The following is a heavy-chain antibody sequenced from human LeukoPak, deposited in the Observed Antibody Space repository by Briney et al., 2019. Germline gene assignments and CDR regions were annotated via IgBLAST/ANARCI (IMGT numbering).Heavy chain of an antibody. CDR1: GFSISHYY. CDR3: ARGQAYCGADCYSD. J-gene: IGHJ4*02. CDR2: IYTGGGT. D-gene: IGHD2-21*02. Sequence: GGSLRLSCAASGFSISHYYMTWVRQTPGKGLDWVSVIYTGGGTNYGDSVKGRFTISRDNSKNTLYLQMNSLRADDTATYYCARGQAYCGADCYSDWGQGTLVTVSS. V-gene: IGHV3-66*01.